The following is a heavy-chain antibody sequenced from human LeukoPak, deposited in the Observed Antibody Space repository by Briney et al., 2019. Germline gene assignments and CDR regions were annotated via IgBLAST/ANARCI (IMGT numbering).Heavy chain of an antibody. CDR1: GFTFDDYA. V-gene: IGHV3-9*01. Sequence: GGSLRLSCAASGFTFDDYAMHWVRQAPGKGLEWVSGISWNSGSIGYADSVKGRFTISRDNAKNSLYLQMNSLRAEDTALYYCAKDIQSSGYYPAAFDIWGQGTMVTVSS. CDR3: AKDIQSSGYYPAAFDI. CDR2: ISWNSGSI. J-gene: IGHJ3*02. D-gene: IGHD3-22*01.